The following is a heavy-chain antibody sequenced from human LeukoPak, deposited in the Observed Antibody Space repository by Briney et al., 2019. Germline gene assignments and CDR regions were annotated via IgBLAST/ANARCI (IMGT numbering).Heavy chain of an antibody. CDR3: ARDKGYCSGGSCYSLDY. V-gene: IGHV1-2*04. D-gene: IGHD2-15*01. CDR1: GYTFTGYY. J-gene: IGHJ4*02. Sequence: ASVKVSCKASGYTFTGYYMHWVRQAPGQGLEWMGWINPNSGGTNYAQKFQGWVTMTRDTSISTAYMELSRLRSDDTAVYYCARDKGYCSGGSCYSLDYWGQGTLVTVSP. CDR2: INPNSGGT.